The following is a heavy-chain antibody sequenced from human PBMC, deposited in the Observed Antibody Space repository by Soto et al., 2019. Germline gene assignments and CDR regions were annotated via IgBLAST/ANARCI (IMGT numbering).Heavy chain of an antibody. J-gene: IGHJ6*02. D-gene: IGHD2-2*01. CDR1: GFTFSNYA. V-gene: IGHV3-30-3*01. CDR3: ARPIVPAIQNHPYYYYGLDV. CDR2: VSFDGSNS. Sequence: QVQLVESGGGVVQPGRSLRLSCAASGFTFSNYAMHWVRQAPGKGLDWVAVVSFDGSNSYYADSVKGRFTISRDNSKNTLFLKMNSLRPEDTAVYFCARPIVPAIQNHPYYYYGLDVWGQGTTVPVSS.